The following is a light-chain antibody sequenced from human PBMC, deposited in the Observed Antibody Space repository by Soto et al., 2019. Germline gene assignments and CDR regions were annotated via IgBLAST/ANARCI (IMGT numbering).Light chain of an antibody. CDR2: AAY. J-gene: IGKJ4*01. CDR1: QGIGGH. Sequence: DIQMTQSPSSLSASVGDRVTITCRASQGIGGHLAWFQQKPGEAPKSLIFAAYNLQSGVPSMFSGSGAGTDFTLAISSLQPEDFAIYYCQHYDTDPLTFGGGIKVE. CDR3: QHYDTDPLT. V-gene: IGKV1-16*01.